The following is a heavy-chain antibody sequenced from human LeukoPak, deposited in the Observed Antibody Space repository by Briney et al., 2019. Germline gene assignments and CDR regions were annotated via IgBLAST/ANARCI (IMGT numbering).Heavy chain of an antibody. CDR2: INPKTGGT. J-gene: IGHJ4*02. CDR3: ARGGVAVRGVIIA. Sequence: WASVKVSCKASGYTFTGYYMHWVRQAPGQGLEWMGWINPKTGGTKSAQMFQGRVTMTRDTSKSTAYMELTTLRSDDTAVYYCARGGVAVRGVIIAWGQGTLVTVSS. D-gene: IGHD3-10*01. CDR1: GYTFTGYY. V-gene: IGHV1-2*02.